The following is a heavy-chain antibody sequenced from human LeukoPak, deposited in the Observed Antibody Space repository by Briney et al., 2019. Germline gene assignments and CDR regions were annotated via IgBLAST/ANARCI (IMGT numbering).Heavy chain of an antibody. Sequence: PSETLSLTCTVSGGSISSYYWSWIRQPPGKGLEWIGYIYYSGSTNYNPSLKSRVTISVDTSKNQFSLKLSSVTAADTAVYYCARDSSSGYYPGSDAFDIWGQGTMVTVSS. CDR1: GGSISSYY. J-gene: IGHJ3*02. D-gene: IGHD3-22*01. CDR3: ARDSSSGYYPGSDAFDI. V-gene: IGHV4-59*01. CDR2: IYYSGST.